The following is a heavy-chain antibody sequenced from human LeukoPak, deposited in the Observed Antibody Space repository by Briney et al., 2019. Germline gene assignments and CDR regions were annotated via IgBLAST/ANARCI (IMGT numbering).Heavy chain of an antibody. CDR3: ARGAESGYFWDNRNDYYYYGMDV. Sequence: GGSLRLSCAASGFTFSSYWMHWVRQAPGKGLVWVSRINSDGSSTSYADSVKGRFTISRDNAKNTLYLQMNSLRAEDTAVYYCARGAESGYFWDNRNDYYYYGMDVWGQGTTVTVSS. V-gene: IGHV3-74*01. CDR2: INSDGSST. J-gene: IGHJ6*02. CDR1: GFTFSSYW. D-gene: IGHD5-12*01.